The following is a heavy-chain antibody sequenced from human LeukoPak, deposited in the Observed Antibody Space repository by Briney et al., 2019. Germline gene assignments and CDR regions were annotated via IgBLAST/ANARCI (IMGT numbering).Heavy chain of an antibody. CDR3: ARHAPSVWYDSSGYYQGYFDY. V-gene: IGHV4-39*01. CDR1: GGSISSSSYS. D-gene: IGHD3-22*01. Sequence: PSETLSLTCTVSGGSISSSSYSWGWIRQPPGKGLEWIGSIYYSGGAYYNPSLKSRVTISVDTSKNQFSLKLSSVTAADTAVYYCARHAPSVWYDSSGYYQGYFDYWGQGTLVTVSS. CDR2: IYYSGGA. J-gene: IGHJ4*02.